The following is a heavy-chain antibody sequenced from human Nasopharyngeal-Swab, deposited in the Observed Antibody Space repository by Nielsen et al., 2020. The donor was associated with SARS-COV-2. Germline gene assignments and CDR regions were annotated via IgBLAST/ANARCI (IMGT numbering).Heavy chain of an antibody. CDR2: ICYGGST. J-gene: IGHJ4*02. Sequence: PVKGLEWIGRICYGGSTYYNPSLRSRVTISVDTSKNQFSLNLDSVTAADTAVYYCARHALVTKDFDYWGQGTMVTVSS. V-gene: IGHV4-39*01. CDR3: ARHALVTKDFDY. D-gene: IGHD4-17*01.